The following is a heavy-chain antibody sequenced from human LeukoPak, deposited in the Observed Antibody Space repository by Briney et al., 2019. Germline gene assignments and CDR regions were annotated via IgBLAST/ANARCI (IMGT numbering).Heavy chain of an antibody. Sequence: GGSLRLSCAASGFTFSSYSMNWVRQAPGKGLEWVAKIGSDDSNKHYADSVKGRFTISRDNSKNTLYLQMNSLRAEDTAVYYCAKDSQWGKVGTKGGYFDYWGQGTLVTVSS. CDR3: AKDSQWGKVGTKGGYFDY. V-gene: IGHV3-30*02. CDR1: GFTFSSYS. J-gene: IGHJ4*02. D-gene: IGHD1-26*01. CDR2: IGSDDSNK.